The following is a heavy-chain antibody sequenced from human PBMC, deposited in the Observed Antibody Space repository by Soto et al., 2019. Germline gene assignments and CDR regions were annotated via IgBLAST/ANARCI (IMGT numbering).Heavy chain of an antibody. V-gene: IGHV4-59*01. D-gene: IGHD2-15*01. CDR3: ARGHCSGGSCYSEVDFDY. J-gene: IGHJ4*02. CDR1: GGSISSYY. Sequence: SETLSLTCTVSGGSISSYYWSWIRQPPGKGLEWIGYIYYSGSTNYNPSLKSRVTISVDTSKNQFSLKLSSVTAADTAVYYCARGHCSGGSCYSEVDFDYWGQGTLVTVSS. CDR2: IYYSGST.